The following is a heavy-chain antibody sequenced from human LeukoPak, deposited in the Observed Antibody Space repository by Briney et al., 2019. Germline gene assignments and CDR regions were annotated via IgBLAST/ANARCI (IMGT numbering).Heavy chain of an antibody. CDR1: GFTFSRHW. J-gene: IGHJ4*02. CDR3: ARICSSTDCLIPD. D-gene: IGHD2-2*01. Sequence: GGSLRLSCAASGFTFSRHWMHWVRQAPGKGLVWISRINSDASDTNYADFVKGRFTISRDNAKNTVYLHINSLRDEDTAVYYCARICSSTDCLIPDWGQGTQVTVSS. V-gene: IGHV3-74*01. CDR2: INSDASDT.